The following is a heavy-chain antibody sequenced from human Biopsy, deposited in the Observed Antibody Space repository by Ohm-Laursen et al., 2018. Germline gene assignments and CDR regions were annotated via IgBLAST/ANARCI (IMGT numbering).Heavy chain of an antibody. D-gene: IGHD3-9*01. V-gene: IGHV1-69*06. Sequence: ASVNVSCKAPGGTFSNYGVNWVRQAPGQGLEWLGGNLPILGTGNYAQKFQDRVTVAADTSTSTATMELRSLRSDDTAVYYCATKLTGYFHHWGQGTLVIVSS. CDR1: GGTFSNYG. CDR3: ATKLTGYFHH. J-gene: IGHJ1*01. CDR2: NLPILGTG.